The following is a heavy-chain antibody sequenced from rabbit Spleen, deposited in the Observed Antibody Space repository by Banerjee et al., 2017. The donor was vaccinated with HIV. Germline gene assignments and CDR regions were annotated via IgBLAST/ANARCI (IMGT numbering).Heavy chain of an antibody. V-gene: IGHV1S40*01. CDR1: GFDISPYH. CDR3: ARDAGRGDYIDGVFNL. D-gene: IGHD8-1*01. Sequence: QSLEESGGGLVQPGGTLTLTCKASGFDISPYHMCWVRQAPGKGLEWIACINTATGKAVYANWAKGRVTISKTSSPTVTLQMTSLTVADTATYFCARDAGRGDYIDGVFNLWGPGTLVTVS. J-gene: IGHJ4*01. CDR2: INTATGKA.